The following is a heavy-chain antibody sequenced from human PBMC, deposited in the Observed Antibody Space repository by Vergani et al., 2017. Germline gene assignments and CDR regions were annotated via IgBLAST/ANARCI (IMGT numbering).Heavy chain of an antibody. V-gene: IGHV4-59*11. D-gene: IGHD3-3*01. CDR1: GGSISSHY. J-gene: IGHJ6*02. CDR2: IYYSGST. Sequence: QVQLQESGPGLVKPSETLSLTCTVSGGSISSHYWSWIRQPPGKGLEWIGYIYYSGSTNYNPSLKSRVTISVDTSKNQFSLKLSSVTAADTAGYYCARFLTRIEFWSGYFPEPGYYYYGMDVWGQGTTVTVSS. CDR3: ARFLTRIEFWSGYFPEPGYYYYGMDV.